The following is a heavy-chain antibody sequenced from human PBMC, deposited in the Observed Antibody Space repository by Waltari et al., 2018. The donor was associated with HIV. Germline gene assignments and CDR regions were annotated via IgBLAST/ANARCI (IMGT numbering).Heavy chain of an antibody. CDR3: ARDDYGIFVS. D-gene: IGHD3-10*01. CDR1: GFTFGSFG. V-gene: IGHV3-48*01. J-gene: IGHJ4*02. Sequence: EVQLVESGGGLVQPGGSLRLSCTASGFTFGSFGMQWVRQAPGKGLEWVSYISGSSSTTYYADSVKGRLTISRDNAKNSLFLQMNSLRAEDTAVYYCARDDYGIFVSWGQGTLVSVS. CDR2: ISGSSSTT.